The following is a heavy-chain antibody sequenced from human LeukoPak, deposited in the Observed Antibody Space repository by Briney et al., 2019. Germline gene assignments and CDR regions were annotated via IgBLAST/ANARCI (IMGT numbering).Heavy chain of an antibody. V-gene: IGHV6-1*01. CDR1: GDSVSSNSAA. CDR3: ARELRRIFDY. J-gene: IGHJ4*02. Sequence: SQTLSLTCAISGDSVSSNSAAWHWIRQSPSRGLEWLGRTYYRSRWYSDYAVSVKSRITINPDTSKNQFSLQLNSVILEDTAVYYCARELRRIFDYWDQGILVTVS. CDR2: TYYRSRWYS.